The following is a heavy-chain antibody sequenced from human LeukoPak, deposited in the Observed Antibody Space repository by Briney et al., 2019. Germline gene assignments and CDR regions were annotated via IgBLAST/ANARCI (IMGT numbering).Heavy chain of an antibody. CDR3: ARTSSGFWAPFDS. CDR2: ISSSSSTI. J-gene: IGHJ4*02. D-gene: IGHD6-19*01. Sequence: TGGSLRLSCSASGFIFNNYEMNWVRQAPGKGLEWVSYISSSSSTIYYADSMKGRFTISRDNAKNSLYLQIHSLRPEDTAVYYCARTSSGFWAPFDSWGQGTLVTVSS. V-gene: IGHV3-48*03. CDR1: GFIFNNYE.